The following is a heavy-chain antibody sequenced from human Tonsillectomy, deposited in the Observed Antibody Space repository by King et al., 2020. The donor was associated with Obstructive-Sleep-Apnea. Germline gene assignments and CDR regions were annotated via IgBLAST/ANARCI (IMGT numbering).Heavy chain of an antibody. J-gene: IGHJ4*02. CDR2: IHYSGST. Sequence: VQLQESGPGLVKPSETLSLTCTVSGGSINNYYWTWIRQPPGKGLEWVGYIHYSGSTHYNPSLKGRVTMSLDTSKNHFSLKLSSVTAADTAVYYCARREGYSSSPLGDWGQGTLVTVSS. CDR3: ARREGYSSSPLGD. CDR1: GGSINNYY. D-gene: IGHD5-12*01. V-gene: IGHV4-59*08.